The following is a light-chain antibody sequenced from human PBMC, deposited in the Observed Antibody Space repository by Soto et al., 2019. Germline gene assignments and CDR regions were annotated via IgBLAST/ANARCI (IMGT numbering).Light chain of an antibody. CDR1: QSVSRNF. CDR3: QQCGSSPIT. Sequence: EVVLTQSPATLSLSPGERATLSCRASQSVSRNFLAWYQQKPGQAPRLLIYGASSRATGIPDRFSGSGSGTDFTLTISRLEPEDFAVYYCQQCGSSPITFGQGNDWRL. J-gene: IGKJ5*01. CDR2: GAS. V-gene: IGKV3-20*01.